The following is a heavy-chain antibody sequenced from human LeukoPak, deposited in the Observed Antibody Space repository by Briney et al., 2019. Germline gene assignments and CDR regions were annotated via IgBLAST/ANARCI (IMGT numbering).Heavy chain of an antibody. CDR1: GRSIRSYY. Sequence: SETLSLTCTVSGRSIRSYYWSWIRQPPGKGLEWIGYINYSGSTKYNPSLKSRVTISVDKSKNQFSLKVNSVTAADTAVYYCARASPYDNWSGYWFDPWGQGTLVTVSS. CDR2: INYSGST. CDR3: ARASPYDNWSGYWFDP. D-gene: IGHD3-3*01. V-gene: IGHV4-59*01. J-gene: IGHJ5*02.